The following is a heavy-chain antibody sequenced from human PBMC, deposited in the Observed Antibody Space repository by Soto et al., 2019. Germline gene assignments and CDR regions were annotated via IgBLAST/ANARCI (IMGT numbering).Heavy chain of an antibody. V-gene: IGHV1-46*01. CDR1: GYIFTIHY. Sequence: ASVKVSCKASGYIFTIHYMHWVRQAPGQGLEWMGVINPSGGSTKYAQNFQGRVTMTRDTSTNTAYMEMSSLRTEDTAVDNCTIEPEGAGKEFVHRGR. CDR3: TIEPEGAGKEFVH. J-gene: IGHJ2*01. D-gene: IGHD6-13*01. CDR2: INPSGGST.